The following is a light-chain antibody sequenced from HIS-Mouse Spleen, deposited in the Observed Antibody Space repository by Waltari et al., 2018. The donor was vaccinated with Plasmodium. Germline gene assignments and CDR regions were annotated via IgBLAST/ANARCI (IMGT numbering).Light chain of an antibody. Sequence: QSALTQPASVSGSPGQSITISCTGTSSDVGSYNLVSWYQQHPGKAPKLMIYEGSKRPRGVSNRFSGSKPGNTASLTISGLQAEDEADYYCCSYAGSSTNWVFGGGTKLTVL. CDR3: CSYAGSSTNWV. CDR2: EGS. CDR1: SSDVGSYNL. V-gene: IGLV2-23*01. J-gene: IGLJ3*02.